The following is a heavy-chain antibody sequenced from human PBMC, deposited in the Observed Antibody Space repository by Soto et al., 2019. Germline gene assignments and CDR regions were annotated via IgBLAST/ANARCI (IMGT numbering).Heavy chain of an antibody. D-gene: IGHD2-2*01. CDR3: ARSLWSTSNWFDP. J-gene: IGHJ5*02. Sequence: SETLSLTCTVSGGSISSYYWSWIRQPPGKGLEWIGYIYYSGSTNYNPSLKSRVTISVDTSKNQFSLKLSSVTAADTAVYYCARSLWSTSNWFDPWGQGTLVTVSS. CDR1: GGSISSYY. V-gene: IGHV4-59*01. CDR2: IYYSGST.